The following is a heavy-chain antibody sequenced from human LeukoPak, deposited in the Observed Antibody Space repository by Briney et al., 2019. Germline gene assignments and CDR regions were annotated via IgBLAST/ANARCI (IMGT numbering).Heavy chain of an antibody. Sequence: GGSLRLSCAASGFTFSGYHMTWVRQAPGKGLEWVAMIKADGSGDYYVDSVKGRFTISRDDAKNSLHLQMNSLRAEDMAVYYCARGRGSDFWGQGTLVTVSS. J-gene: IGHJ4*02. CDR1: GFTFSGYH. CDR2: IKADGSGD. D-gene: IGHD3-10*01. V-gene: IGHV3-7*03. CDR3: ARGRGSDF.